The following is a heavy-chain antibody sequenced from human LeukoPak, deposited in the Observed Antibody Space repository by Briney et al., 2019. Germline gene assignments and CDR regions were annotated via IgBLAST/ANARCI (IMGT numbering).Heavy chain of an antibody. V-gene: IGHV4-34*01. CDR3: AREDILIDGNWFDP. Sequence: KPSETLSLTCAVYGGSFRGYYWSWIRQPPGKGLVWIGEINQSGSTNYNPSLKSRVTISVDTSKNQSSLKLSSVTAADTAVYYCAREDILIDGNWFDPWGQGTLVTVSS. CDR1: GGSFRGYY. D-gene: IGHD3-9*01. J-gene: IGHJ5*02. CDR2: INQSGST.